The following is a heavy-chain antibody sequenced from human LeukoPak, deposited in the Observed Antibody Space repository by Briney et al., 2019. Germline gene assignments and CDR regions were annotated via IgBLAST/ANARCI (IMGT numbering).Heavy chain of an antibody. CDR1: GFTFRNYG. D-gene: IGHD6-19*01. CDR3: ATVGSXXXLEN. J-gene: IGHJ4*01. CDR2: IWYDGSNK. Sequence: GGSLRLSCAASGFTFRNYGMHWVRQAPGKGLEWVALIWYDGSNKDYADSVRGRFTISRDNSKNTLYLQMNSLRVEDTAVYYCATVGSXXXLENWGXGTLVTVPS. V-gene: IGHV3-33*01.